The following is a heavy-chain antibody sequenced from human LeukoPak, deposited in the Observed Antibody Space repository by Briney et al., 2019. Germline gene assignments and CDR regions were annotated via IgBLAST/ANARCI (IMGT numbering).Heavy chain of an antibody. V-gene: IGHV3-48*01. CDR1: GFTFSSHS. Sequence: GGSLRLSCAASGFTFSSHSMNLVRQAPGKGLEWVSYISSSSSTIYYADSVKGRFTISRDNAKNSLYLQMNSLRAEDTAVYYCAAYDDYGLQFWGQGALVTVSS. D-gene: IGHD4-17*01. CDR3: AAYDDYGLQF. CDR2: ISSSSSTI. J-gene: IGHJ4*02.